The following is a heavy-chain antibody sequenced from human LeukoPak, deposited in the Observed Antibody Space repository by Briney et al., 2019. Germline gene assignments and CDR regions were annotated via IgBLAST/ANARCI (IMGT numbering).Heavy chain of an antibody. Sequence: GGSLRLSCAASGFTVSSNYMSWVRQAPGKGVEWVSVIYSGGSTYYADSVKGRFTISRDNSKNTLDLQMNSLRAEDPAVYYCARGLDGGIPDYWGQGTLVTVSS. V-gene: IGHV3-66*01. J-gene: IGHJ4*02. D-gene: IGHD3-16*01. CDR3: ARGLDGGIPDY. CDR2: IYSGGST. CDR1: GFTVSSNY.